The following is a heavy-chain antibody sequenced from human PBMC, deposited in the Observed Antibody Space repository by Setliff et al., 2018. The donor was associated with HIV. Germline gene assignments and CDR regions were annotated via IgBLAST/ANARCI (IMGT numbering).Heavy chain of an antibody. CDR3: ANRLRGYNKWYYFDY. J-gene: IGHJ4*02. CDR1: GFTFNTYA. D-gene: IGHD1-1*01. V-gene: IGHV3-23*01. CDR2: MSGSTGDT. Sequence: GGSLRLSCAASGFTFNTYAMSWVRQAPGKGLEWVATMSGSTGDTYYADSVKGRFTISRDNSKNTLFLQMNSLGAEDTAVYYCANRLRGYNKWYYFDYWGQGTLVTVSS.